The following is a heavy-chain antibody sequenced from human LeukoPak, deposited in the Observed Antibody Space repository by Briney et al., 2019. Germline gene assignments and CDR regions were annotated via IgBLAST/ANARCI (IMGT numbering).Heavy chain of an antibody. CDR2: IKQDGSEK. D-gene: IGHD3-10*01. CDR1: GFTFSSYW. V-gene: IGHV3-7*03. CDR3: AKGSPGLLWFGELLFG. Sequence: GGSLRLSCAASGFTFSSYWMSWVRQAPGKGLEWVANIKQDGSEKYYVDSVKGRFTISRDNAKNSLYLQMNSLRAEDTAVYYCAKGSPGLLWFGELLFGWGQGTLVTVSS. J-gene: IGHJ4*02.